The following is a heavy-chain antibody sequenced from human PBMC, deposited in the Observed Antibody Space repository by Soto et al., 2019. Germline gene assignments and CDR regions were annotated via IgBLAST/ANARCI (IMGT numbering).Heavy chain of an antibody. CDR2: IYHSGST. Sequence: PSETLSLTCAASGYSISSGYYWGWIRQPPGKGLEWIGSIYHSGSTYYNPSLKSRVTISVDTSKNQFSLKLSSVTAADTAVYYCASESASAGGTETTGTLFDYWGQGTLVTVSS. J-gene: IGHJ4*02. CDR3: ASESASAGGTETTGTLFDY. CDR1: GYSISSGYY. D-gene: IGHD1-1*01. V-gene: IGHV4-38-2*01.